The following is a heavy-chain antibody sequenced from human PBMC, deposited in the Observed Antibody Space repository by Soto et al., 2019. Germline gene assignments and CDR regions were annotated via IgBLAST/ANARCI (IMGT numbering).Heavy chain of an antibody. CDR3: VESGGAADY. J-gene: IGHJ4*02. CDR1: GFTFSSYW. CDR2: IQQDGSER. V-gene: IGHV3-7*03. Sequence: ESGGGLVQPGGSLRLSCAASGFTFSSYWMGWVRQAPGKGLEWVANIQQDGSERHYGGSVKGRFTISRDNAKNSLYLQMNSLRAEDTAVYYCVESGGAADYWGQGTLVTVSS. D-gene: IGHD2-8*02.